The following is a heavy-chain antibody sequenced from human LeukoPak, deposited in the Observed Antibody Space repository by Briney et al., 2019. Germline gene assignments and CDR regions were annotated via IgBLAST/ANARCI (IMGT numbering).Heavy chain of an antibody. Sequence: PSQTLSLTCTVSGGSISSGSYYWSWIRQPAGKGLEWIGRIYTSGSTNYNPSLKSRVTISVDTSKNQFSLKLSSVTAADTAVYYCARVYGSGPTQGYYYYYYMDVWGKGTTVTISS. J-gene: IGHJ6*03. CDR3: ARVYGSGPTQGYYYYYYMDV. CDR2: IYTSGST. CDR1: GGSISSGSYY. D-gene: IGHD3-10*01. V-gene: IGHV4-61*02.